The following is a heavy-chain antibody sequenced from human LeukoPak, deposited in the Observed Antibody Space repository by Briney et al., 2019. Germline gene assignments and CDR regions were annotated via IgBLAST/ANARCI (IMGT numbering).Heavy chain of an antibody. CDR2: ISGSGGST. D-gene: IGHD2-2*01. V-gene: IGHV3-23*01. Sequence: GGSLRLSCAASGFTFSSYWMSWVRQAPGKGLEWVSAISGSGGSTYYADSVKGRFTISRDNSKNTLYLQMNSLRAEDTAVYYCAKDKARRHCSSTSCSPIYYYGMDVWGQGTTVTVSS. CDR1: GFTFSSYW. CDR3: AKDKARRHCSSTSCSPIYYYGMDV. J-gene: IGHJ6*02.